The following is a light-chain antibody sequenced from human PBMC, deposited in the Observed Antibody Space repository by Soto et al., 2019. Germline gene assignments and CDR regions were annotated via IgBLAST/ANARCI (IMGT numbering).Light chain of an antibody. J-gene: IGKJ4*01. CDR1: QSVNSN. V-gene: IGKV3-15*01. CDR3: QQYNAWPLT. CDR2: VAS. Sequence: EIVMTQSPATLSVSPGERVTLSCRASQSVNSNLAWYQQKPGQTPKLLIYVASTRATGIPARFSGSGSGTEFTLTICSLQSEDFAIYYCQQYNAWPLTFGGGTKVEFK.